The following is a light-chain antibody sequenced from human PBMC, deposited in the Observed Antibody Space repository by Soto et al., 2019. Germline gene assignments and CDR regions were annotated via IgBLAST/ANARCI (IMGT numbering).Light chain of an antibody. J-gene: IGLJ2*01. CDR3: SSYAGSNTLV. V-gene: IGLV2-8*01. Sequence: QSALTQPPSASGSPGQSVTISCTGTTIDIGSYNYASWYQQHPGKPPKLIIYETSKRPSGVPDRFSGSKSGNTASLTVSELQAEDEADYYCSSYAGSNTLVFGGGTKLTVL. CDR1: TIDIGSYNY. CDR2: ETS.